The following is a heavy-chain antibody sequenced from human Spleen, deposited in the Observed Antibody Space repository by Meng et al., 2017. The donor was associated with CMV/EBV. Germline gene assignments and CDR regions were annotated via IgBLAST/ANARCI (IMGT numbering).Heavy chain of an antibody. D-gene: IGHD5-12*01. J-gene: IGHJ4*02. CDR2: IHYSGTT. CDR3: ARDSPGGYGYFDS. V-gene: IGHV4-30-4*01. CDR1: DGFTTSDDYY. Sequence: VPLPTSGPGLVKPSPTLSLTCTVSDGFTTSDDYYWSWIRQPPGKGLEWIGYIHYSGTTYYNPSLKSRIAISLDTSKNQFSLNLNSVTAADAAVYYCARDSPGGYGYFDSWGQGTLVTVSS.